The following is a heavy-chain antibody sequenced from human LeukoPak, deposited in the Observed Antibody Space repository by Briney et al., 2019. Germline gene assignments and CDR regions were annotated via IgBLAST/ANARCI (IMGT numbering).Heavy chain of an antibody. CDR2: IYASGGT. V-gene: IGHV3-66*01. CDR3: ARVSVSFNMPFDY. J-gene: IGHJ4*02. CDR1: RFTVSSNY. Sequence: GRSLRLSCAASRFTVSSNYMSWVRQAPGKGLEWVSVIYASGGTYYADSVKGRFTISRDNSKEALYLQMNSLRAEDTAVYYCARVSVSFNMPFDYWGQGTLVTVSS. D-gene: IGHD2-2*01.